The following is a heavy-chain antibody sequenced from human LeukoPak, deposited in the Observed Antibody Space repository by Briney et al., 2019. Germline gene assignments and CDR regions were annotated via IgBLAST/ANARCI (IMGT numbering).Heavy chain of an antibody. V-gene: IGHV3-74*01. CDR1: GFTLSSYW. Sequence: GGSLRLSCAASGFTLSSYWMYWVRHAPGEGLVWVSRINSDGTSTRYADSVKGRFTISRDNAKNTLYLQMSSLRAEDTALYYCAREEGGYFDYWGQGTLVTVSS. CDR2: INSDGTST. CDR3: AREEGGYFDY. D-gene: IGHD3-16*01. J-gene: IGHJ4*02.